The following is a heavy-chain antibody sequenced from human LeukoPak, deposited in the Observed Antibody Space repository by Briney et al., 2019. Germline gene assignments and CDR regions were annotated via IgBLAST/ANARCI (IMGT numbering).Heavy chain of an antibody. V-gene: IGHV4-34*01. D-gene: IGHD6-19*01. J-gene: IGHJ4*02. CDR3: ARWYSSFYFDY. Sequence: SETLSLTCAVYGGSFSGYYWSWIRQPPGKGLEWIGEINHSGSTNYNPSLKSRVTISVDTSKNQFSLKLSSVTAADTAVYYCARWYSSFYFDYWGQGTLVTVSS. CDR1: GGSFSGYY. CDR2: INHSGST.